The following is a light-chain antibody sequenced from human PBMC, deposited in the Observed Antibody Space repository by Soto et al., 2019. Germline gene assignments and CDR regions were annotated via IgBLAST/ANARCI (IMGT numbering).Light chain of an antibody. CDR1: LTIGDS. CDR3: LQTYNPPRT. Sequence: DIQMTQSPSSLSASVGDRVTITCRASLTIGDSLSWFQQKAGKPPTLLIYGASALQSGVPARFSGSGSGTDFTLTISNMQREDFATYYCLQTYNPPRTFGQGTKVEFK. CDR2: GAS. J-gene: IGKJ1*01. V-gene: IGKV1-39*01.